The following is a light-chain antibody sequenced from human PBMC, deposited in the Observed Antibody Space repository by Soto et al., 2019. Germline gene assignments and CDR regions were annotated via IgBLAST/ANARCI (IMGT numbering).Light chain of an antibody. Sequence: DIQMTQSPSSLSASLGERVTITCRASQGISNYLSWYQQKPGKVPRLLIFAASTWHSGVPSRFSGSGSGTAFTLTISSLQPVDVATYFCQKYNSASYTFGQGTKLEI. CDR1: QGISNY. J-gene: IGKJ2*01. CDR3: QKYNSASYT. CDR2: AAS. V-gene: IGKV1-27*01.